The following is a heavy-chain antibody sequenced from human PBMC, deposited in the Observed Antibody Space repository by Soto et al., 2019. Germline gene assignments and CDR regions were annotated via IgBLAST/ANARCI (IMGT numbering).Heavy chain of an antibody. D-gene: IGHD3-9*01. Sequence: GGSLRLSCAASGFTFNTYGMHWVRQAPGKGLEWVAAISYDGINKYYVDSVKGRFTISRDNSKNTLYLQMNSLRAEDTSVYYCARDADILTGSDVFDIWGQGTMVTVSS. J-gene: IGHJ3*02. CDR1: GFTFNTYG. CDR3: ARDADILTGSDVFDI. V-gene: IGHV3-30*03. CDR2: ISYDGINK.